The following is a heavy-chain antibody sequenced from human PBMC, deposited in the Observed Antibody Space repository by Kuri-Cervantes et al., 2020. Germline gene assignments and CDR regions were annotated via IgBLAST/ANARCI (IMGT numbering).Heavy chain of an antibody. CDR2: IIPIFGTA. V-gene: IGHV1-69*13. D-gene: IGHD2-2*01. J-gene: IGHJ4*02. CDR3: ARASIPYCSSTSCHFRG. CDR1: GYTFTSYD. Sequence: SVKVSCKASGYTFTSYDINWVRQATGQGLEWMGGIIPIFGTANYAQKFQGRVTITADESTSTAYMELSSLRSEDTAVYYCARASIPYCSSTSCHFRGWGQGTLVTVSS.